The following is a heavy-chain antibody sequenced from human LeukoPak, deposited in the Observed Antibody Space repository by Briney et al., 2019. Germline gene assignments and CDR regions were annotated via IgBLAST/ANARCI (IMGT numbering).Heavy chain of an antibody. D-gene: IGHD3-3*01. CDR3: ARVYYGDFDY. J-gene: IGHJ4*02. CDR1: GGSFSGYY. V-gene: IGHV4-34*01. Sequence: SETLSLTCAVYGGSFSGYYWSWIRQPPGKGLEWIGEINHSGSTNYNPSLKSRVTKSVDRSKNQFSLKLSSVTAADTAVYYCARVYYGDFDYWGQGTLVTVSP. CDR2: INHSGST.